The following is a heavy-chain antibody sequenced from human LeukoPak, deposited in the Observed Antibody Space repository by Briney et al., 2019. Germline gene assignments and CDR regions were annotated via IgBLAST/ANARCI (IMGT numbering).Heavy chain of an antibody. CDR1: GGSISIYY. Sequence: SEPLSLTCTVSGGSISIYYWSWIRQPAGEGLEWIGRIYTSGRTHYSPSLKSRFTMSVDTSKDQFFLKLTFLTAADTAVFYLARASVTGFWYLDLWGRGTLVTVSS. J-gene: IGHJ2*01. CDR2: IYTSGRT. CDR3: ARASVTGFWYLDL. V-gene: IGHV4-4*07. D-gene: IGHD1-14*01.